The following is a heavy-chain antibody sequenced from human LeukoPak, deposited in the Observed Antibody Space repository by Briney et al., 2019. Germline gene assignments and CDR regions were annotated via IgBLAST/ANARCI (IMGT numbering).Heavy chain of an antibody. J-gene: IGHJ4*02. D-gene: IGHD3-22*01. CDR3: AREWEDYDSSGYYYFDY. CDR1: GFTFSDHY. CDR2: TRDIANSYTT. Sequence: GGSLRLSCAASGFTFSDHYMDWVRQAPGKGLEWVGRTRDIANSYTTEYAASVKGRFTISRDDSKNSLYLQMNSLKTEDTAVYYCAREWEDYDSSGYYYFDYWGQGTLVTVSS. V-gene: IGHV3-72*01.